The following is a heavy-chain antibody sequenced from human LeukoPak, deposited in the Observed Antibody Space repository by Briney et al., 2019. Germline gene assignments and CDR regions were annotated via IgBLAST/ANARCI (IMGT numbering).Heavy chain of an antibody. D-gene: IGHD6-19*01. CDR2: IKQDGSEK. V-gene: IGHV3-7*03. Sequence: GGSLRLSCAASGFTFSSYWMSWVRQAPGKGLEWVANIKQDGSEKYYVDSVKGRFTISRDTAKNSLYLQMNSLRAEDTAVYYCARDGYSSGWYSYYFDDWGQGTLVTVSS. CDR1: GFTFSSYW. J-gene: IGHJ4*02. CDR3: ARDGYSSGWYSYYFDD.